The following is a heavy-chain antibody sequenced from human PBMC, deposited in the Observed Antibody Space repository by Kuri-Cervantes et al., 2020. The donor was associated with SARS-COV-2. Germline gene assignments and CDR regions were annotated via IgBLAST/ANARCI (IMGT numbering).Heavy chain of an antibody. CDR3: ARDLGYCTNTNCYTRLDS. D-gene: IGHD2-2*02. V-gene: IGHV3-7*03. CDR2: IKQDGGET. Sequence: LSLTCAASGFTFSNNWMSWVRQAPGKGLEWVAHIKQDGGETYYVDSVKGRFSISRDDAKNSLFLQMNNLRAEDTAVYFCARDLGYCTNTNCYTRLDSWGQGTLVTVSS. J-gene: IGHJ4*02. CDR1: GFTFSNNW.